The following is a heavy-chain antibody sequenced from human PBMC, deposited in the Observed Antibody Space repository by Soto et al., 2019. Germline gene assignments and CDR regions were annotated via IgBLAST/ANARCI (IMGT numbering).Heavy chain of an antibody. D-gene: IGHD3-3*01. Sequence: QVQLVQSGAEVKKPGASVKVSCKASGYTFTRYYIHWVRQAPGQGLEWMGTINPSGGSTTYAQSFQRRVSVTSDPSTSTVYMELSSLGAEDTAVYYCARTQSWSGEGDYDFDYWGLGALVTVSS. V-gene: IGHV1-46*01. CDR1: GYTFTRYY. J-gene: IGHJ4*02. CDR2: INPSGGST. CDR3: ARTQSWSGEGDYDFDY.